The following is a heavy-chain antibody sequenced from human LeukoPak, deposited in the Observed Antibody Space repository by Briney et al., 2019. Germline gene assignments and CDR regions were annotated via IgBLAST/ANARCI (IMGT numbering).Heavy chain of an antibody. Sequence: SVTVSCKASGGTFSSYASSWVRQAPGQGLEWMGGIIPIFGTANYAQKFQGRVTITADESTSTAYMELSSLRSEDTAVYYCARALNLYYYDSSGPFDYWGQGTLVTVSS. D-gene: IGHD3-22*01. V-gene: IGHV1-69*13. CDR1: GGTFSSYA. CDR3: ARALNLYYYDSSGPFDY. J-gene: IGHJ4*02. CDR2: IIPIFGTA.